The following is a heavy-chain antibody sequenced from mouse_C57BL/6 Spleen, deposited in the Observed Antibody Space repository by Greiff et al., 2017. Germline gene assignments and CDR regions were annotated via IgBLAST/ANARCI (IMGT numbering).Heavy chain of an antibody. CDR3: ARRGSSYDYYAMDY. CDR2: IDPSDSET. CDR1: GYTFTSYW. V-gene: IGHV1-52*01. Sequence: QVQLKQPGAELVRPGSSVKLSCKASGYTFTSYWMHWVKQRPIQGLEWIGNIDPSDSETHYNQKFKDKATLTVDKSSSTAYMQLSSLTSEDSAVYYCARRGSSYDYYAMDYWGQGTSVTVSS. J-gene: IGHJ4*01. D-gene: IGHD1-1*01.